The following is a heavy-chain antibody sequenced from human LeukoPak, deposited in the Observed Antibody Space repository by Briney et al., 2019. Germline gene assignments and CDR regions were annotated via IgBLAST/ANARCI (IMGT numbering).Heavy chain of an antibody. CDR2: ISTSSTYI. V-gene: IGHV3-21*01. J-gene: IGHJ3*02. D-gene: IGHD6-19*01. CDR1: GFTFSSYS. Sequence: GRSLRLSCAASGFTFSSYSMNWVRQAPGKGLEWVSSISTSSTYISYAHSMKGPSTISTDNARNSLYQQMNSLRADDMAVYYCARGASVVAGSDNAFDIWGQGTMVTVSS. CDR3: ARGASVVAGSDNAFDI.